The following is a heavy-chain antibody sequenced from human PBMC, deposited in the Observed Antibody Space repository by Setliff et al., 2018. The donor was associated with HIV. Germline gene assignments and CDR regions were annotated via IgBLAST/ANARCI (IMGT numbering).Heavy chain of an antibody. CDR2: IYYSGTT. Sequence: PSETLSLTCSVSGGSISSGSHYWGWIRQAPGKGLEWIGNIYYSGTTFYNPSLKSRVSISVDTSRNEFSLKLTSVTAADTAVYYCAREFSSSSFDQWGQGTQVTVSS. J-gene: IGHJ4*02. CDR1: GGSISSGSHY. CDR3: AREFSSSSFDQ. D-gene: IGHD6-6*01. V-gene: IGHV4-39*02.